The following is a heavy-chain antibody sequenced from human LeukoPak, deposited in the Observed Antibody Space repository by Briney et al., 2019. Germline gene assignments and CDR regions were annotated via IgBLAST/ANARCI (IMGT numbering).Heavy chain of an antibody. J-gene: IGHJ4*02. CDR2: IRSKAYGGAV. CDR3: SRAPYYDFWCDY. D-gene: IGHD3-3*01. Sequence: PGGSLRLSCTASGFTFGDSGMSWFRQAPGKGLEWVGFIRSKAYGGAVEYAASVKGRFTISRDDSKSIAYLLMNSLKTEDTAVYYCSRAPYYDFWCDYWGQGTLVTV. V-gene: IGHV3-49*03. CDR1: GFTFGDSG.